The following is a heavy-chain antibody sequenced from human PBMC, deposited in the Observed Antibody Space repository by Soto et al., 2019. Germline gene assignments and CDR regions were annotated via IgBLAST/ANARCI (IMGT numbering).Heavy chain of an antibody. CDR2: ISGSGGST. J-gene: IGHJ4*02. CDR1: GFTFSSYA. Sequence: HPGGSLRLSCAASGFTFSSYAMSWVRQAPGKGLEWVSAISGSGGSTYYADSVKGRFTISRDNSKNTLYLQMNSLRAEDTAVYYCAKDTGRSGYYDYFDYWGQGTLVTVSS. V-gene: IGHV3-23*01. D-gene: IGHD3-3*01. CDR3: AKDTGRSGYYDYFDY.